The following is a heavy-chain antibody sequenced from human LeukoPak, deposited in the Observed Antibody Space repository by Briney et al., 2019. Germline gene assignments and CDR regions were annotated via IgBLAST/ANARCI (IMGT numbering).Heavy chain of an antibody. V-gene: IGHV3-33*01. CDR3: ARGRPAYCGGDCYNDY. CDR1: GFTFSSYG. Sequence: GRSLRLSCAASGFTFSSYGMHWVRQAPGKGLEWVAVIWYDGSNKYYADSVKSRFTISRDNSKNTLYLRMNSLRADDTAVYYCARGRPAYCGGDCYNDYWGQGTLVTVSS. CDR2: IWYDGSNK. J-gene: IGHJ4*02. D-gene: IGHD2-21*02.